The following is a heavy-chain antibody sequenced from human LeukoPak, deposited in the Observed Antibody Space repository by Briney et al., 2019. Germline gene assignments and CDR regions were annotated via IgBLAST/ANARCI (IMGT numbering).Heavy chain of an antibody. CDR1: GFTFSSYA. V-gene: IGHV3-23*01. J-gene: IGHJ4*02. D-gene: IGHD2-15*01. CDR2: ISGSGGST. CDR3: AKRGSENYYFEY. Sequence: GGSLRLSCAASGFTFSSYAMSWVRQAPGKGLEWVSAISGSGGSTYYAASVKGRFTISRDNSKNTLYLQMNSLRAEDTAVYYCAKRGSENYYFEYWGQGTLVTVSS.